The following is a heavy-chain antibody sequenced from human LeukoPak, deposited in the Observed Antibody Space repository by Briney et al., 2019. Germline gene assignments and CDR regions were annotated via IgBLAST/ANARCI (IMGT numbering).Heavy chain of an antibody. J-gene: IGHJ4*02. D-gene: IGHD3-16*02. CDR1: GYTFTIYY. CDR2: INPISGAT. V-gene: IGHV1-46*01. CDR3: ARLPYRDGVAQDY. Sequence: ASVKVSFKTSGYTFTIYYMQWVRQAPGHGLEWMGIINPISGATDYAQKFQGRVTMTRDTSTSTVYMELSSLRSEDTAMYYCARLPYRDGVAQDYWGQGTLVTVSP.